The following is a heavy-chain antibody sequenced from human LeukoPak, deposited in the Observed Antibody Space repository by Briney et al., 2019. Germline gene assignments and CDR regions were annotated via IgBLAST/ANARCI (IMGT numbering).Heavy chain of an antibody. Sequence: SETLSLTCTVSGGSISTYYWSWIRQPPGKGMEWIGYIHYSGNTNYNPSLKSRVTISLDTSKNQFSLKLRSVTAADTAVYYCARLSKYGSGTYYPDVWGQGTTVTVSS. CDR2: IHYSGNT. CDR3: ARLSKYGSGTYYPDV. J-gene: IGHJ6*02. D-gene: IGHD3-10*01. CDR1: GGSISTYY. V-gene: IGHV4-59*08.